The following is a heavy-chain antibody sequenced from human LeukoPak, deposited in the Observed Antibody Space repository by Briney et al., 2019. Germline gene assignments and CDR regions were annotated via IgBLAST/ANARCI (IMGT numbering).Heavy chain of an antibody. V-gene: IGHV3-21*01. CDR2: ISSSSSYI. J-gene: IGHJ1*01. Sequence: GGSLRLSCAASGFTFSSYSMNWVRQAPGKGLEWVSSISSSSSYIYYADSVKGRFTISRDNAKNSLYLQMNSLRAEDTAVYYCARPNSSGWYREYFQHWGQGTLVTVSS. D-gene: IGHD6-19*01. CDR3: ARPNSSGWYREYFQH. CDR1: GFTFSSYS.